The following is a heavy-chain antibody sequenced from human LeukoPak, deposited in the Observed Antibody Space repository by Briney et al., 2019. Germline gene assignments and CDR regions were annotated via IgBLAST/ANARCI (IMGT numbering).Heavy chain of an antibody. D-gene: IGHD3-16*01. J-gene: IGHJ4*02. CDR1: GFTFSSSA. Sequence: GGSLRLSCSASGFTFSSSAMHWVRQAPGKGLEYISAVSDNGVSTYYVDSVKGRFTVSRDNSKNTLYLHLSSLRAEDTAVYYCVLSPYGEYVGDDYWGQGTLVTVSS. CDR3: VLSPYGEYVGDDY. CDR2: VSDNGVST. V-gene: IGHV3-64D*06.